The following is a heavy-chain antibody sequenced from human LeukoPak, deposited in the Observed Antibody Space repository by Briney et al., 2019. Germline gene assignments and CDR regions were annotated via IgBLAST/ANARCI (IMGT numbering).Heavy chain of an antibody. CDR1: GFTFSSYG. Sequence: GGSLRLSCAASGFTFSSYGMSWVRQAPGKGLEWVSAISGSGGSTYYADSVKGRFTISRDNSKNTLYLQMNSLRAEDTAVYYCAKGTMAEDYYYYYMDVWGKGTTVTISS. D-gene: IGHD5-24*01. V-gene: IGHV3-23*01. CDR3: AKGTMAEDYYYYYMDV. CDR2: ISGSGGST. J-gene: IGHJ6*03.